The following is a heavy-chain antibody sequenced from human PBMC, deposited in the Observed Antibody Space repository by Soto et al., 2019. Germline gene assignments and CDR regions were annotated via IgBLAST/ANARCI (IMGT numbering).Heavy chain of an antibody. D-gene: IGHD3-9*01. V-gene: IGHV1-18*04. CDR3: ARGAYYDILTGGDYYGMEV. Sequence: QVQLVQSGAEVKRPGASVKVSCKASGYTFTHYTISWVRQASGKGLEWMGWISAYRGNTNYAHQLQGRVTMTTDSSTSTAYMELRSLTSDDTAVYYCARGAYYDILTGGDYYGMEVWGQGTTVTVSS. J-gene: IGHJ6*02. CDR2: ISAYRGNT. CDR1: GYTFTHYT.